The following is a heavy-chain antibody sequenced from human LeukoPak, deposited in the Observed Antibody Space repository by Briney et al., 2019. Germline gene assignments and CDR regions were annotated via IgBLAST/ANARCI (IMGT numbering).Heavy chain of an antibody. CDR1: RFTLGDYD. CDR3: ARDRRSPHRAYEWRHVDS. Sequence: RGSLRLSCAPSRFTLGDYDMTCIRQPPRTGRWWGSNINEKSDTINYTDSVRGRFTLSRDNARRPLFLDMNSLRVTDTAVYYTARDRRSPHRAYEWRHVDSWGGGSLAGVSS. D-gene: IGHD5-12*01. J-gene: IGHJ4*02. V-gene: IGHV3-11*01. CDR2: INEKSDTI.